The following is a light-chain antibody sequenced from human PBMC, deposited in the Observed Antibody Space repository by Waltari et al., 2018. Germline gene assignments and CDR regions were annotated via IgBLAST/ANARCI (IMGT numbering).Light chain of an antibody. CDR1: FGSVSTSHY. CDR2: NTN. V-gene: IGLV8-61*01. CDR3: VLYMYDGTHWV. J-gene: IGLJ3*02. Sequence: QTVVTQEPSFSVSPGGTVTFTCGLSFGSVSTSHYPHWYQQTPGQAPRTLIYNTNTRSSGVPDRFSGSILGNKAALTITGAQADDESDYYCVLYMYDGTHWVFGGGTKLTVL.